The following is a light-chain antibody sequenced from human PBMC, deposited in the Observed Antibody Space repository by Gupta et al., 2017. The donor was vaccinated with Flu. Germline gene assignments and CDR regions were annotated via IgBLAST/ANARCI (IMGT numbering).Light chain of an antibody. V-gene: IGKV3-11*01. Sequence: EIVLTQSPATLSLSPGERAILSCRASQSVSSYLAWYQQKPGQAPRLLMYDTSKRVAGIPARFSGSGYGTDFTLTISTREPEDFAVYYCQQHSDLPMYTFGQGTRIEIK. CDR1: QSVSSY. J-gene: IGKJ2*01. CDR2: DTS. CDR3: QQHSDLPMYT.